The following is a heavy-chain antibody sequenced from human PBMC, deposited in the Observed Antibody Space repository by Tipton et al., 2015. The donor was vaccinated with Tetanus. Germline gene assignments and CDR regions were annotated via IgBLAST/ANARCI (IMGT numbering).Heavy chain of an antibody. CDR1: GGSISNHY. CDR2: IFHSGST. J-gene: IGHJ3*01. Sequence: PGLVKPSETLSLTCTVSGGSISNHYWSWIRQPPGKGLEWIAYIFHSGSTNYSPSLKSRVAISMDTSKNQISLKLSSVTAADTAVYYCARRSYCSSSRCFDAFDLWGQATMVTVSS. D-gene: IGHD2-2*01. CDR3: ARRSYCSSSRCFDAFDL. V-gene: IGHV4-59*11.